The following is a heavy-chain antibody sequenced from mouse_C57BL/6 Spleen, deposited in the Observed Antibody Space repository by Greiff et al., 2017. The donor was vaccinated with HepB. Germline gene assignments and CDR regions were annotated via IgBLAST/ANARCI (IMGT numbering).Heavy chain of an antibody. CDR1: GYTFTDYY. CDR3: ARRYGKGYFDV. Sequence: QVQLKESGAELVRPGASVKLSCKASGYTFTDYYINWVKQRPGRGLEWMARIYPGSGNTYYNDKFKGKAKLTAEKSSSTAYMQLSSLTSEDSAVYFCARRYGKGYFDVWGTGTTVTVSS. V-gene: IGHV1-76*01. CDR2: IYPGSGNT. D-gene: IGHD2-10*02. J-gene: IGHJ1*03.